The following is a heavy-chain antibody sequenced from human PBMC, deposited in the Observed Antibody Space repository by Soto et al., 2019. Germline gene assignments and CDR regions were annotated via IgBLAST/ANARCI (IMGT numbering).Heavy chain of an antibody. CDR3: ARELRFLEWLLYGSIFSGMDV. V-gene: IGHV1-46*01. CDR2: INPSGGST. J-gene: IGHJ6*02. Sequence: QVQLVQSGAEVKKPGASVKVSCKASGYTFTSYYMHWVRQAPGQGLEWMGIINPSGGSTSYAQKFQGRVTMTRDTSTSTVYMELSSLRSEHTAVYYCARELRFLEWLLYGSIFSGMDVWGQGTTVTVSS. D-gene: IGHD3-3*01. CDR1: GYTFTSYY.